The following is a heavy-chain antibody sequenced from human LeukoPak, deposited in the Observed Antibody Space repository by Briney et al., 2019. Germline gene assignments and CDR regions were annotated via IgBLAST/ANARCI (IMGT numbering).Heavy chain of an antibody. J-gene: IGHJ6*02. CDR3: AREIKLHGYSSGWYWVTGGYYYGMDV. V-gene: IGHV3-9*01. CDR2: IGWNSGSI. D-gene: IGHD6-19*01. Sequence: GGSLRLSCAASGFTFDDYAMHWVRQAPGKGLEWVSGIGWNSGSIGYADSVKGRFTISRDNAKNSLYLQMNSLRAEDTAVYYCAREIKLHGYSSGWYWVTGGYYYGMDVWGQGTTVTVSS. CDR1: GFTFDDYA.